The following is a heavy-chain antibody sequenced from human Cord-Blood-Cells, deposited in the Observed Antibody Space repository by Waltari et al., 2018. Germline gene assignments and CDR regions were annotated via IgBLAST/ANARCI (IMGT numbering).Heavy chain of an antibody. CDR2: IIPIFGTA. J-gene: IGHJ4*02. V-gene: IGHV1-69*01. CDR3: AREEPYGVSSSWYYFDY. Sequence: QVQLVQSGAEVKKPGSSVKVSCKASGGTFSSYAISWVRQAPGQGLEWMGGIIPIFGTANYAQKFQGRVTITADESTSTAYMELSSLRSEDTAVYYCAREEPYGVSSSWYYFDYWGQGTLVTVSS. D-gene: IGHD6-13*01. CDR1: GGTFSSYA.